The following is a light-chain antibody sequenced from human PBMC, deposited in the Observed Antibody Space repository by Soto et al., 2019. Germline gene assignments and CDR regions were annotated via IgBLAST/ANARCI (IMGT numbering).Light chain of an antibody. V-gene: IGKV1-5*01. CDR1: QNIRNL. CDR3: QPYNTYAT. CDR2: DAS. J-gene: IGKJ5*01. Sequence: DIQLSQSPATLSADIGDSVTITCRASQNIRNLLAWYQQKPGKAPKPLIYDASTLKTGVPSRFSGSGSGSEFNFTITGLQPDDFATYFCQPYNTYATFGQGTRLEIK.